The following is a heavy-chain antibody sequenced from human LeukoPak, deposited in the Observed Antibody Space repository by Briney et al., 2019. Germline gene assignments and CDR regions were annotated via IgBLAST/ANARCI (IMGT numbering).Heavy chain of an antibody. J-gene: IGHJ4*02. Sequence: ASVKVSCKASGGTFSSYAISWVRQALGQGLEWMGGIIPIFGTANYAQKFQGRVTITTDESTSTAYMELSSLRSEDTAVYYCARGDYYDSSGYYPGDYWGQGTLVTVSS. CDR3: ARGDYYDSSGYYPGDY. D-gene: IGHD3-22*01. CDR2: IIPIFGTA. CDR1: GGTFSSYA. V-gene: IGHV1-69*05.